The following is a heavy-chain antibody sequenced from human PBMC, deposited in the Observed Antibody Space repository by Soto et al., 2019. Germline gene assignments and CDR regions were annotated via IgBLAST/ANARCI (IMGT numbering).Heavy chain of an antibody. CDR2: IKSKTDGGTT. CDR1: GFIFGNAW. J-gene: IGHJ4*01. V-gene: IGHV3-15*07. Sequence: GGSLRLSCAASGFIFGNAWINWVRQAPGKGLEWVGRIKSKTDGGTTDYAAPVKGRFAISRDDSKNIVYMQMNSLKIEDTAVYFCSTDSYNMIVVLLDYWAHRTLVTVSS. D-gene: IGHD3-22*01. CDR3: STDSYNMIVVLLDY.